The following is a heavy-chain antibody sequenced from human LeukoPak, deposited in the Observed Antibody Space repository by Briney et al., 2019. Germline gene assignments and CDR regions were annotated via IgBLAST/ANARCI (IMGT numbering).Heavy chain of an antibody. CDR3: ARDRSLRFWGWHPRLFYSSGMDF. D-gene: IGHD3-3*01. J-gene: IGHJ6*02. CDR2: ISAYNGNT. V-gene: IGHV1-18*01. CDR1: GYTFTSYG. Sequence: ASVKVSCKASGYTFTSYGISWVRQAPGQGLEWMGWISAYNGNTNYAQKLQGRVTMTTDTSTSTAYMELRSLRSDDTAGYYCARDRSLRFWGWHPRLFYSSGMDFWAKGPRSPSP.